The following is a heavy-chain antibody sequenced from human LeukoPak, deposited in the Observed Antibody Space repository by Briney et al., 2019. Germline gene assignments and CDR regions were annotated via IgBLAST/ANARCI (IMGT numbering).Heavy chain of an antibody. D-gene: IGHD3-22*01. CDR1: GFTFTGYA. CDR3: ARSGGSYYSVFTGGY. J-gene: IGHJ4*02. Sequence: PGRSLRLSCTASGFTFTGYAMHWVRQAPGKGLEWVSSISGSSDSTYYTDSVKGRFTISRDPSKNTLYLQMNNLRAEDTAIYFCARSGGSYYSVFTGGYWGQGTLVTVSS. CDR2: ISGSSDST. V-gene: IGHV3-23*01.